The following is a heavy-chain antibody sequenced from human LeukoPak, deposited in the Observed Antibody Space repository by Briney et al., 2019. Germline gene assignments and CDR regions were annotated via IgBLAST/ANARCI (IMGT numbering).Heavy chain of an antibody. V-gene: IGHV1-69*13. D-gene: IGHD2-2*01. CDR1: GYTFSSYG. Sequence: ASVKVSCKASGYTFSSYGISWVRQAPGQGLEWMGGIIPIFGTANYTQKFQGRVTITADESTSTAYMELSSLRSEDTAMYYCARGYGAGYCSSTSCYGGAAGDYYYYGMDVWGQGTTVTVSS. J-gene: IGHJ6*02. CDR2: IIPIFGTA. CDR3: ARGYGAGYCSSTSCYGGAAGDYYYYGMDV.